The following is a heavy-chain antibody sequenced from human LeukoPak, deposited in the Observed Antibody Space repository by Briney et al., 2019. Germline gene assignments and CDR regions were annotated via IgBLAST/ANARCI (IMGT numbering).Heavy chain of an antibody. CDR1: GGSISSYY. CDR3: ARHQTSGYSYGPTFDY. CDR2: IYYSGST. J-gene: IGHJ4*02. D-gene: IGHD5-18*01. V-gene: IGHV4-59*08. Sequence: PSETLSLTCTVSGGSISSYYWSWIRQPPGKGLEWIGYIYYSGSTNYNPSLKSRVTISVDTSKNQFSLKLSSVTAADTAVYYCARHQTSGYSYGPTFDYWGQGTLVTVSS.